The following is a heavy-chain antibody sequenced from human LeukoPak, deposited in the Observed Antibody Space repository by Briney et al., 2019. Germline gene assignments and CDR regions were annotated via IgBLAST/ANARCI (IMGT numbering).Heavy chain of an antibody. J-gene: IGHJ4*02. D-gene: IGHD6-19*01. CDR1: GYSFTSYG. CDR2: INPDNGNT. CDR3: ARERSGWFFSN. Sequence: ASVKVSFKASGYSFTSYGITWVRQAPGQGLEWMGWINPDNGNTNYEQKLQGRLTMPTDTSTRTAYMDLRSLRSDDTAVYYCARERSGWFFSNWGQGTLVTVSS. V-gene: IGHV1-18*01.